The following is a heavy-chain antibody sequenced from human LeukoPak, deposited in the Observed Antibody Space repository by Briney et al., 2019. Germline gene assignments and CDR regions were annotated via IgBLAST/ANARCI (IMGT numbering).Heavy chain of an antibody. CDR2: INPSGGST. CDR3: ARGRRIQLWFRRINYYYMDV. V-gene: IGHV1-46*01. Sequence: ASVKVSCKASVYTFTSHYMLWVRQAPAQGLEWMGIINPSGGSTSYAQKFQGRVTMTRDMSTGTVYMELSSLRSEDTAVYYCARGRRIQLWFRRINYYYMDVWGKGTTVTISS. D-gene: IGHD5-18*01. CDR1: VYTFTSHY. J-gene: IGHJ6*03.